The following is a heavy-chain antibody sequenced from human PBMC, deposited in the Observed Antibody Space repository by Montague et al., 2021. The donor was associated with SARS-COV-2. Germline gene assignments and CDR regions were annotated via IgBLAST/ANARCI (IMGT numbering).Heavy chain of an antibody. V-gene: IGHV4-34*01. D-gene: IGHD3-3*01. CDR1: GGSFTGYY. Sequence: SETLSLTCAVYGGSFTGYYWTWIRQPPGKGLEWIGEINHSGSSKYNPSLESRVTISIDTSKNQFSLKMHSVSAADTAVYYCARAQVTIFGVLILLPAAGDVDYWGQGTTVTVSS. J-gene: IGHJ3*01. CDR3: ARAQVTIFGVLILLPAAGDVDY. CDR2: INHSGSS.